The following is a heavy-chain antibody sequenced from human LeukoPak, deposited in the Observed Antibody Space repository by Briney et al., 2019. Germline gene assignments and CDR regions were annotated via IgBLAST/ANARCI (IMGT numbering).Heavy chain of an antibody. CDR3: AKSRRDRLSYAFDI. J-gene: IGHJ3*02. CDR2: ISYDGTTK. Sequence: GGSLRLSCAASGFTFNSYVVHWVRQAPGKGLEWVAVISYDGTTKYYRDSVKGRFTISRDNSNNILYLQMNSLRPEDTAIYYCAKSRRDRLSYAFDIWGQGTMVTVSS. CDR1: GFTFNSYV. V-gene: IGHV3-30*18.